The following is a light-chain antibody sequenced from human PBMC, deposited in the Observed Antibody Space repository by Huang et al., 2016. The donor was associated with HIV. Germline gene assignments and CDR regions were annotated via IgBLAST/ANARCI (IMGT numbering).Light chain of an antibody. CDR2: AAS. CDR3: QQYASLPET. CDR1: QTVSSNY. V-gene: IGKV3-20*01. J-gene: IGKJ2*01. Sequence: EIVLTQSPGTLSLSPGERATLSCRASQTVSSNYLAWYQQKFGQAPRILIYAASTRATDIPNRFSGSGSGTDFTLTISRLEPEDFAVYYCQQYASLPETFGQGTNLEI.